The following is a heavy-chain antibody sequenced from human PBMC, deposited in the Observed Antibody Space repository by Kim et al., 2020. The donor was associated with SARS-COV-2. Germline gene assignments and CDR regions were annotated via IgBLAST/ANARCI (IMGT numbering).Heavy chain of an antibody. CDR3: VRGRHYFTSLYTALYGLDV. CDR1: GGSFSGYY. D-gene: IGHD5-18*01. Sequence: SETLSLTCAVYGGSFSGYYWSWIRQPPGKGLEWIGEINHSGSTNCNPSLKSRVTISVDTSKNQFSLKLTSVTAADTAVYYCVRGRHYFTSLYTALYGLDVWGQGTTVTVSS. J-gene: IGHJ6*02. CDR2: INHSGST. V-gene: IGHV4-34*01.